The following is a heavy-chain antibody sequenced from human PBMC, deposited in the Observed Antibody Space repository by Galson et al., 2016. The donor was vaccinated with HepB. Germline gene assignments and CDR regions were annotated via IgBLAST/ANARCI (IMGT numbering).Heavy chain of an antibody. Sequence: PALVKPTQTLTLTCTFSGFSLTTSGVGVGWIRRPPGKALEWVSFIYWNDDKRYSPSLKSRLTITKDTSKNQVVLTMTKMDPVDTATYYCARRRHPPVRGPIAATRPHYFDYWGQGTLVTVSS. V-gene: IGHV2-5*01. CDR1: GFSLTTSGVG. J-gene: IGHJ4*02. CDR3: ARRRHPPVRGPIAATRPHYFDY. CDR2: IYWNDDK. D-gene: IGHD5-12*01.